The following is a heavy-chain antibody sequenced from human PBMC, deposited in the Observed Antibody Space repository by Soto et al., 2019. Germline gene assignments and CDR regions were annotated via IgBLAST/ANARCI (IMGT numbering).Heavy chain of an antibody. CDR1: GGTFSSYT. CDR3: AGGGGVLAIAFDI. CDR2: IIPILGIA. J-gene: IGHJ3*02. D-gene: IGHD3-16*01. V-gene: IGHV1-69*02. Sequence: QVQLVQSGAEVKKPGSSVKVSCKASGGTFSSYTISWVRQAPGQGLEWMGRIIPILGIANYAQKFQGRVTITADKSRSTAYMELSSLRSEDTAVYYCAGGGGVLAIAFDIWGQGTMVTVSS.